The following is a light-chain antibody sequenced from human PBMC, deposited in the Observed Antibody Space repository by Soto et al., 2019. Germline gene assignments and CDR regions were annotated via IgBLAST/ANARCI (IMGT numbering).Light chain of an antibody. CDR3: QHYNNYPWT. CDR1: QSISGR. J-gene: IGKJ1*01. Sequence: DIQMTQSPSTLSASVGDSVTITCRASQSISGRLAWYQQKPGKAPKLLSYDASSLEGWVPSRFSGSGSGTEFTLTISGLQPDDFATYYCQHYNNYPWTFGQGTNVEI. CDR2: DAS. V-gene: IGKV1-5*01.